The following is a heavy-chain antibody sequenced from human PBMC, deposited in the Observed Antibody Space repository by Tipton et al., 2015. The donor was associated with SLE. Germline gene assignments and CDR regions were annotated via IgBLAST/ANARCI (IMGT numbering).Heavy chain of an antibody. V-gene: IGHV4-59*01. CDR2: IYYSGST. J-gene: IGHJ5*02. CDR1: GGSISSYY. D-gene: IGHD3-3*01. Sequence: TLSLTCTVSGGSISSYYWSWIRPPPGKGLEWIGYIYYSGSTNYTPSLKSRVTISVDTSENQFSLKLSSVTAADTAVYYCAREKGITIFPRWFDPWGQGTLVTVSS. CDR3: AREKGITIFPRWFDP.